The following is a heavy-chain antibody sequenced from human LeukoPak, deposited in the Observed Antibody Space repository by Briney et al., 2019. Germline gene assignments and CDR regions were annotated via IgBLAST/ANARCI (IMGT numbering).Heavy chain of an antibody. CDR1: GFTFSSYW. CDR3: VRAPGYSSGWLPYYFDY. D-gene: IGHD6-19*01. J-gene: IGHJ4*02. CDR2: IKQDGSEK. V-gene: IGHV3-7*01. Sequence: GGSLRLSCAASGFTFSSYWMSWVRQAPGKGLEWVANIKQDGSEKYYVDSVKGRFTISRDNAKNSLYLQMNNLRAEDTAVYYCVRAPGYSSGWLPYYFDYWGQGTLVTVSS.